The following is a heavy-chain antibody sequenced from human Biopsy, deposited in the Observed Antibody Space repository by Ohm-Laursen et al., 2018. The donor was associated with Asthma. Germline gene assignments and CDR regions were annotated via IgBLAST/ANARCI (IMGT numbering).Heavy chain of an antibody. Sequence: GASVKVSCKASGYTFTSYGISWVRQAPGQGLEWMGWISAYNGNTNYAQKLQGRVTITRDTSASTAYMLLSSLRSEDTAVYYCARGGGAHFQHWGQGTLVTVSS. J-gene: IGHJ1*01. D-gene: IGHD2-21*01. V-gene: IGHV1-18*01. CDR3: ARGGGAHFQH. CDR1: GYTFTSYG. CDR2: ISAYNGNT.